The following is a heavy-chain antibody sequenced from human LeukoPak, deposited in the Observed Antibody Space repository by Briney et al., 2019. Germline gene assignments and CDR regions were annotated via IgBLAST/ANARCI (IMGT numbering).Heavy chain of an antibody. CDR3: ARLGGYCGGDCYSGYFDY. CDR1: GSLFTSYW. J-gene: IGHJ4*02. Sequence: GGSLQISCKGSGSLFTSYWSGWVRQMPGKGREWMGIIYTGDSDTRYSPSFQGEVTISDDKSSSTASLQWSSLKAADTPMYSCARLGGYCGGDCYSGYFDYWGQGTLVTVSS. V-gene: IGHV5-51*01. CDR2: IYTGDSDT. D-gene: IGHD2-21*02.